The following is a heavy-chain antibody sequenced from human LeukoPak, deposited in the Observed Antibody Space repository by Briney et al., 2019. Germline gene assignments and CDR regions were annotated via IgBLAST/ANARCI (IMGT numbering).Heavy chain of an antibody. Sequence: PSRTLSLTCAVSGGSISRGNWWSWVRQPPGKGLEGIGEIYRDGSTNYNPSLKTRVTISLDKSKSQFSLKLTSVTAADTAVYYCARNGAYCIDVWGKGNTVTVSS. CDR3: ARNGAYCIDV. CDR2: IYRDGST. J-gene: IGHJ6*03. D-gene: IGHD2-8*01. V-gene: IGHV4-4*02. CDR1: GGSISRGNW.